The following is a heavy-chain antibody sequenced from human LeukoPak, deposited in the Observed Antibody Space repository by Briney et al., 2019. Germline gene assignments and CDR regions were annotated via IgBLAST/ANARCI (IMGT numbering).Heavy chain of an antibody. CDR1: GFTFNSYA. CDR3: ARVGGDWAFDY. J-gene: IGHJ4*02. Sequence: GGSLRLSCAASGFTFNSYAMSWVRQAPGKGLEWVSGISGTGGGTYYADSVKGRFTISRDNSKDTLYLQMNSLRAEDTAVYYCARVGGDWAFDYWGQGTLVTVSS. D-gene: IGHD2-21*02. CDR2: ISGTGGGT. V-gene: IGHV3-23*01.